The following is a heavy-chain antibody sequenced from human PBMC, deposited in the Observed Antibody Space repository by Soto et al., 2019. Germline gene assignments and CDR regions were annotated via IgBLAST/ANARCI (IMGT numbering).Heavy chain of an antibody. V-gene: IGHV1-18*04. CDR1: GYTFTSYG. CDR2: ISAYNGNT. CDR3: ARNIAVAGYRNNWFDP. Sequence: ASVKVSCKASGYTFTSYGISWVRQAPGQGLEWMGWISAYNGNTNYAPKLQGRVTMTTDTSTSTAYMELRSLRSDDTAVYYCARNIAVAGYRNNWFDPWGQGTLVTVSS. J-gene: IGHJ5*02. D-gene: IGHD6-19*01.